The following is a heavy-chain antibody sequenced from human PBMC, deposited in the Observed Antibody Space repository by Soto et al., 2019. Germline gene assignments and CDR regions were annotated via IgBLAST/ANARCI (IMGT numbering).Heavy chain of an antibody. CDR2: IIPIFGTA. Sequence: ASVKVSCKASGGTFSSYAISWVRQAPGQGLEWMGGIIPIFGTANYAQKFQGRVTITADESTSTAYMELSSLRSGDTAVYYCARDGCISTSCYDGFDYWGQGTLVTVSS. J-gene: IGHJ4*02. CDR1: GGTFSSYA. D-gene: IGHD2-2*01. CDR3: ARDGCISTSCYDGFDY. V-gene: IGHV1-69*13.